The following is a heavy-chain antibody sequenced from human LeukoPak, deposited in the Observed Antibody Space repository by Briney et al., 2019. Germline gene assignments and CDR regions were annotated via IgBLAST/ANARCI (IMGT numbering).Heavy chain of an antibody. J-gene: IGHJ4*02. CDR1: GGSISRYY. Sequence: PSETLSLTCTVSGGSISRYYWSWIRQPPGKGLEWFGYVYDSGTTNYNPSLKSRVTISVDTSKNQFSLKLSSVTAADTAVYYCARASEAGTTGYWGQGTLVTVSS. CDR2: VYDSGTT. D-gene: IGHD1-1*01. V-gene: IGHV4-59*01. CDR3: ARASEAGTTGY.